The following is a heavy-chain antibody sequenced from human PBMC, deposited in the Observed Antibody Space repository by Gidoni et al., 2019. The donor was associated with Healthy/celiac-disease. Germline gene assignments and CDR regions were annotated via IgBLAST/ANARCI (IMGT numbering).Heavy chain of an antibody. J-gene: IGHJ3*02. CDR2: IKQDGSEK. CDR3: ARGGIVSSSWSYAFDI. CDR1: GFTFSSYG. V-gene: IGHV3-7*01. D-gene: IGHD6-13*01. Sequence: EVQLVESVGGLVQPGGSLRLSCAASGFTFSSYGRSWVRQAPGKGLEWVANIKQDGSEKYYVDSVKGRFTISRDNAKNSLYLQMNSLRAEDTAVYYCARGGIVSSSWSYAFDIWGQGTMVTVSS.